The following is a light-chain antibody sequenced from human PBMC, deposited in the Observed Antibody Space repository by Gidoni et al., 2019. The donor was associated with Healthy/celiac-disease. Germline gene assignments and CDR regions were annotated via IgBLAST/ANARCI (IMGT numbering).Light chain of an antibody. V-gene: IGLV2-11*01. CDR1: SSDVGGYNY. J-gene: IGLJ3*02. CDR2: DVS. CDR3: CSYAGSYTWV. Sequence: QSALTQPRSVSVSPGQSVTISCTGTSSDVGGYNYVSWYQQHPGKAPKLMIYDVSKRPSGVPDRFSGSKSGNTASLTISGLQAEDEAEYYCCSYAGSYTWVFGGGTKLTVL.